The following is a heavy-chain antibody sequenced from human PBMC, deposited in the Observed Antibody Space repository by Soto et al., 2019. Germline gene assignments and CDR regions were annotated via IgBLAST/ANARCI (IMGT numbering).Heavy chain of an antibody. CDR1: GFTFDDYA. D-gene: IGHD6-13*01. J-gene: IGHJ5*02. CDR2: ISWNSGSI. CDR3: AKGIAAAGSWFDP. Sequence: DVQLVESGGGLVQPGRSLRLSCAASGFTFDDYAMHWVRQAPGKGLEWVSGISWNSGSIGYADSVKGRFTISRDNAKNSLYLQMNSLRAEDTALYYCAKGIAAAGSWFDPWGQGTLVTVSS. V-gene: IGHV3-9*01.